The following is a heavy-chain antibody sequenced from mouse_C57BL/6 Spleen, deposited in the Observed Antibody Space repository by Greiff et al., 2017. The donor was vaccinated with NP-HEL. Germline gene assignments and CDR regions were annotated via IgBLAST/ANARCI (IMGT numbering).Heavy chain of an antibody. J-gene: IGHJ4*01. CDR3: TRPVVAKKDAMDY. CDR2: IDPETGGT. D-gene: IGHD1-1*01. Sequence: VQLQESGAELVRPGASVTLSCKASGYTFTDYEMHWVKQTPVHGLEWIGAIDPETGGTAYNQKFKGKAILTADKSSSTAYMELRSLTSEDSAVYYCTRPVVAKKDAMDYWGQGTSVTVSS. CDR1: GYTFTDYE. V-gene: IGHV1-15*01.